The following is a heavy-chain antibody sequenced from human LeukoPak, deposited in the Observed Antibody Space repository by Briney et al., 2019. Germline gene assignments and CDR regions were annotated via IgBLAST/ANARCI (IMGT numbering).Heavy chain of an antibody. J-gene: IGHJ4*02. Sequence: GGPLRLSCAASGFTFSNYNMNWVRQAPGKGLEWVSVISSSSRYMYYADSVKGRFTISRDNAKNSLYLQMNSLRAEDTAVYYCARVSTAVSLAIDYWGQGTLVTVST. CDR1: GFTFSNYN. V-gene: IGHV3-21*06. CDR3: ARVSTAVSLAIDY. CDR2: ISSSSRYM. D-gene: IGHD6-13*01.